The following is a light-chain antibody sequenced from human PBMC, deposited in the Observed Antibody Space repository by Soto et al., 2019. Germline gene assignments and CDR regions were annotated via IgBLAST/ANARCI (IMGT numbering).Light chain of an antibody. V-gene: IGKV3-20*01. Sequence: EIVLTQSPGTLSLSPGERATLSCRANQSFTSIYLAWFQQKPGQAPRLLIYGASTRATGIPDRFRGSGSGTDFTLTISILAPEDFAVDYCQHYDSLPHTIGQGTKL. CDR3: QHYDSLPHT. J-gene: IGKJ2*01. CDR2: GAS. CDR1: QSFTSIY.